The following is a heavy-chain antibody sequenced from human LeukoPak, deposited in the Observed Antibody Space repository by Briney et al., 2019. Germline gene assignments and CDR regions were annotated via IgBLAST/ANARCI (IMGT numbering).Heavy chain of an antibody. CDR1: GLTFSSYT. Sequence: PGRSLRLSCAASGLTFSSYTMHWVRQAPGKGLEWVAVISYAGNNENYADSVRGRFTISRDNSKNTLYLQMNSLRAEDTAVYNCLGYCTSTSCSAAYWGQGTLVTVSS. D-gene: IGHD2-2*01. CDR2: ISYAGNNE. J-gene: IGHJ4*02. CDR3: LGYCTSTSCSAAY. V-gene: IGHV3-30-3*01.